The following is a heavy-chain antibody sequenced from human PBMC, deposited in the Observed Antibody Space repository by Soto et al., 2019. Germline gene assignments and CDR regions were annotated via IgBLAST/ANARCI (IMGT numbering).Heavy chain of an antibody. V-gene: IGHV1-3*01. CDR3: ARDTGYTFGSLNY. D-gene: IGHD5-18*01. CDR1: GYTFTDYA. CDR2: MNVGVGNT. J-gene: IGHJ4*02. Sequence: HVELVQSGADVKKPGASVTISCKASGYTFTDYALHWVRQAPGQRLEWMGWMNVGVGNTWYSQKFQGRITITRDTSASTAYMELNSLKSEDTAIYYGARDTGYTFGSLNYWGPGNLVTVSS.